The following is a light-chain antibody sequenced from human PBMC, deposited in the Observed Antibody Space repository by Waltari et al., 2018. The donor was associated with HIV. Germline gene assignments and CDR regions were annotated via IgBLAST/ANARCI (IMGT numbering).Light chain of an antibody. J-gene: IGKJ2*02. CDR1: QAVSNF. CDR2: DAF. V-gene: IGKV3-11*01. CDR3: QHRSNWPPST. Sequence: EILLTQSPATLSLSPGERAPLSCRASQAVSNFLAWYQQKPGQAPRLLIYDAFKRATDIPDRFSGSGSGADFTLTISSLEPEDFAVYYCQHRSNWPPSTFGQGTKLEIK.